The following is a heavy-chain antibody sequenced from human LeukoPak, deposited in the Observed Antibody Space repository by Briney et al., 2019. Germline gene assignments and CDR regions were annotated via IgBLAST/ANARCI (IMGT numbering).Heavy chain of an antibody. Sequence: GGSLRLSCAASGFTFINAYMSWARQAPGKGLEWVGRIKSKTDGGTTEYAAPVKGRFTISRDDSKDTLYLQMNSLKTEDTAVYYCATEYTYTNRLASWGLGTLVTVSS. CDR2: IKSKTDGGTT. CDR3: ATEYTYTNRLAS. V-gene: IGHV3-15*01. CDR1: GFTFINAY. D-gene: IGHD5-18*01. J-gene: IGHJ5*02.